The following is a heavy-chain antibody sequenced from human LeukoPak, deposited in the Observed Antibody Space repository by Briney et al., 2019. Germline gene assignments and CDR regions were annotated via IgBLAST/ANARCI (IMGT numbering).Heavy chain of an antibody. CDR2: INHSGST. D-gene: IGHD3-10*01. CDR1: GGSFSGYY. J-gene: IGHJ4*02. Sequence: SETLSLTCAVYGGSFSGYYWSWIRQPPGKGLEWIGEINHSGSTNYNPSLKSRVTISVDTSKNQFSLKLCTVTAADTAVYHCARGLGSDISGGQEHLDYWGQGTLVTVSS. CDR3: ARGLGSDISGGQEHLDY. V-gene: IGHV4-34*01.